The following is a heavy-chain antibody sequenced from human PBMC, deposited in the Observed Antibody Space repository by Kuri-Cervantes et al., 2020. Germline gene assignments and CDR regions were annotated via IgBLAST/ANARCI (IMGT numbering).Heavy chain of an antibody. CDR1: GFTFDDYA. J-gene: IGHJ3*02. Sequence: GESLKISCAASGFTFDDYAMHWVRQAPGKGLEWVANIKQDGSEKYYVDSVKGRFTISRDNAKNSLYLRMNSLRAEDTAVYYCAKDGGDAFDIWGQGTMVTVSS. D-gene: IGHD2-15*01. V-gene: IGHV3-7*01. CDR2: IKQDGSEK. CDR3: AKDGGDAFDI.